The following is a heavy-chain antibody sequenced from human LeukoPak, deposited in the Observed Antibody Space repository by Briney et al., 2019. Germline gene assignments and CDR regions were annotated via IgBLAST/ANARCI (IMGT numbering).Heavy chain of an antibody. V-gene: IGHV3-66*01. CDR2: IYSGGST. Sequence: GGSLRLSCAASGFTVNNIYISWVRQAPGKGLEWVSVIYSGGSTYYADSVKGRFTISRDNSKNTLYLQMNSLRAEDTAVYYCARESRQWELLSYYYGMDVWGQGTTVTVSS. J-gene: IGHJ6*02. CDR3: ARESRQWELLSYYYGMDV. CDR1: GFTVNNIY. D-gene: IGHD1-26*01.